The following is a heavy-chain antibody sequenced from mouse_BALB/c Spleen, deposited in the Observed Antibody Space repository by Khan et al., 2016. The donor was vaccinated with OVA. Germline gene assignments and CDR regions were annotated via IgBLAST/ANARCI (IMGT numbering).Heavy chain of an antibody. Sequence: QVQLKESGPGLVAPSQSLSITCTVSGFSLTSYGVNWVRQPPGKGLEWLGVIWGDGSTNYHSTLMSRLSISKDNSQSQVFLKLSSLQSDDTATYYCAKWVTANYYAMDYWGQGTSFTVSS. D-gene: IGHD2-1*01. CDR3: AKWVTANYYAMDY. CDR1: GFSLTSYG. CDR2: IWGDGST. V-gene: IGHV2-3*01. J-gene: IGHJ4*01.